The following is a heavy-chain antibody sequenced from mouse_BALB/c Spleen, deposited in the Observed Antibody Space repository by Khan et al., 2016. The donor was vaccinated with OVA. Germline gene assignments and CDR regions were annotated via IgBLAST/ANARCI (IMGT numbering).Heavy chain of an antibody. CDR1: GFSLTSYG. CDR3: ARDLGSSHWYFDV. Sequence: QVQLQQSGPGLVAPSQSLSITCTVSGFSLTSYGVHWVRQPPGKGLEWLGVIWTGGSTNYNSALRSRLTINKDNSKGQVFLKMNNLQTDDTAMYCCARDLGSSHWYFDVWGAGTTVTVSS. D-gene: IGHD1-1*01. J-gene: IGHJ1*01. V-gene: IGHV2-9*02. CDR2: IWTGGST.